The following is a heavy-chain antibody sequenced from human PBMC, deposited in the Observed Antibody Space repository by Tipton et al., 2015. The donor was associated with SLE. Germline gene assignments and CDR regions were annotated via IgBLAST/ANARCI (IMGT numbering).Heavy chain of an antibody. V-gene: IGHV3-23*01. CDR1: GFRFNDYA. J-gene: IGHJ3*01. CDR3: AKDKYDGSGYWDGFDF. Sequence: SLRLSCAASGFRFNDYAMSWVRQAPGKGLEWVSSISGNGYATYYADSVNGRFTISRDNSKNTVSLQMNSLRAEDTAIYYCAKDKYDGSGYWDGFDFWGQGTMVTVSS. CDR2: ISGNGYAT. D-gene: IGHD3-22*01.